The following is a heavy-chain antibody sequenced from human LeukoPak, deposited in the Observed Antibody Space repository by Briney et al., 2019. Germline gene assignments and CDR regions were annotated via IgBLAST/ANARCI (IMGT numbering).Heavy chain of an antibody. J-gene: IGHJ3*02. CDR1: GGSFSGYY. D-gene: IGHD5-12*01. CDR3: ASLLLRDDAFDI. V-gene: IGHV4-34*01. CDR2: INHSGST. Sequence: PSETLSLTCAVYGGSFSGYYWSWIRQPPGKGLEWIGEINHSGSTNYNPSLKSRVTISVDTSKNQFSLKLSSVTAADTAVYYCASLLLRDDAFDIWGQGTMVTVSS.